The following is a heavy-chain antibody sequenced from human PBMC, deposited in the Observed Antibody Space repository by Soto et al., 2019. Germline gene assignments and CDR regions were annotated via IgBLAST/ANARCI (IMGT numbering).Heavy chain of an antibody. CDR3: ARDNILGILYGGMDV. CDR2: IYYSGST. V-gene: IGHV4-30-4*01. CDR1: GGSISSGDYC. J-gene: IGHJ6*02. Sequence: NPXETLSLTVTVSGGSISSGDYCWRWIRQPPGKGLEWIGYIYYSGSTYYNPSLKSRVTISVDTSKNQFSLKLSSVTAADTAVYYCARDNILGILYGGMDVWGQGTTVTVSS. D-gene: IGHD3-3*01.